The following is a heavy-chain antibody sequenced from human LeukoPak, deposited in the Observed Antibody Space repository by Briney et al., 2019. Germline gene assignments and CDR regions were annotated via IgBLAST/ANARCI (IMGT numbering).Heavy chain of an antibody. V-gene: IGHV1-69*06. CDR2: IIPIFGTA. D-gene: IGHD2-2*01. CDR1: GGTFSSYA. Sequence: SVKVSCKTSGGTFSSYAISWVRQAPGQGLEWMGGIIPIFGTANYAQKFQGRVTITADKSTSTAYMELSSLRSEDTAVYYCARDSGADIVVVPAASDYWGQGTLVTVSS. J-gene: IGHJ4*02. CDR3: ARDSGADIVVVPAASDY.